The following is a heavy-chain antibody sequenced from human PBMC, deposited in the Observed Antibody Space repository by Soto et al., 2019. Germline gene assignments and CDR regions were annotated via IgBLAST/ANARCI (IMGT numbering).Heavy chain of an antibody. CDR2: INAGNGNT. CDR3: ARVPLITYCSSTSCYQRRYYYYYYMDV. J-gene: IGHJ6*03. Sequence: ASVKVSCKASGYTFTSYAMDWVRQAPGQRLEWMGWINAGNGNTKYSQKFQGRVTITRDTSASTAYMELSSLRSEDTAVYYCARVPLITYCSSTSCYQRRYYYYYYMDVWGKGTTVTVSS. V-gene: IGHV1-3*01. CDR1: GYTFTSYA. D-gene: IGHD2-2*01.